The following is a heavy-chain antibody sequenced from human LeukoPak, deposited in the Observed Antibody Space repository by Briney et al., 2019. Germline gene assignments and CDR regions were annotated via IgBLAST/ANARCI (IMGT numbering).Heavy chain of an antibody. CDR1: GFTFSSYD. D-gene: IGHD3-3*01. CDR3: ARAVRFLEWLYYDY. Sequence: QSGGSLRLSCAASGFTFSSYDMHWVRQATGEGLEWVSAIGTAGDTYYPGSVKGRFTISRENAKNSLYLQMNSLRAGDTAVYYCARAVRFLEWLYYDYWGQGTLVTVSS. CDR2: IGTAGDT. J-gene: IGHJ4*02. V-gene: IGHV3-13*01.